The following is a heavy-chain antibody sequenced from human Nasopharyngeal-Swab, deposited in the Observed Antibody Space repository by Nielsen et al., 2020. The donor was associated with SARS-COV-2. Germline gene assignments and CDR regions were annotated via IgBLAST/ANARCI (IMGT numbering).Heavy chain of an antibody. CDR3: AKDRLYAVAGGVDY. Sequence: GESLKISCAASGFTFSTYDMSWVRQAPGKGLEWVSGISGSGESTHYADSVKGRFTISRDNSKNTLYLQMNSLRAEDTAVYYCAKDRLYAVAGGVDYWGQGTLVTVSS. D-gene: IGHD6-19*01. J-gene: IGHJ4*02. V-gene: IGHV3-23*01. CDR1: GFTFSTYD. CDR2: ISGSGEST.